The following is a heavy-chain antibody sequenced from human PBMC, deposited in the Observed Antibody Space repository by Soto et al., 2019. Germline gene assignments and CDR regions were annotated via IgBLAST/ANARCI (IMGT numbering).Heavy chain of an antibody. D-gene: IGHD6-6*01. V-gene: IGHV3-74*01. CDR3: ARDRYAAHHVDY. J-gene: IGHJ4*02. CDR1: GFTFSSYW. CDR2: INSDGSST. Sequence: EVHLVESGGGLVQPGGSLRLSCDDSGFTFSSYWMHWVRQAPGKGLVWVSRINSDGSSTSYADSVKGRFTVSRDNAKNTLYLQMDSLRVEDTAIYYCARDRYAAHHVDYWGQGTLVTVSS.